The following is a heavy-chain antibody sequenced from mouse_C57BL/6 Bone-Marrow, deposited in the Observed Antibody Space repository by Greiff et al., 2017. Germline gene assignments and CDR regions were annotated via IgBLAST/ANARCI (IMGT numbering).Heavy chain of an antibody. CDR3: ARSRGSSGFDY. Sequence: QVQLQQSGAELVRPGTSVKVSCKASGYAFTNYLIEWVKQRPGQGLKWIGVINPGSGGTNYNEKFKGKATLTADKSSSTAYMQLRSLTSEDSAVYFCARSRGSSGFDYWGQGTTLTVSS. V-gene: IGHV1-54*01. D-gene: IGHD3-2*02. CDR2: INPGSGGT. J-gene: IGHJ2*01. CDR1: GYAFTNYL.